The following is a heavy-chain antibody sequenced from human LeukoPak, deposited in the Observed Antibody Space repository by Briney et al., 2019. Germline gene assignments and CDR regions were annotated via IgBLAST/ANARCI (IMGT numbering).Heavy chain of an antibody. CDR2: IKQDGSEK. CDR1: GFTFSSDW. V-gene: IGHV3-7*01. D-gene: IGHD6-6*01. Sequence: PGGSLRLSCAASGFTFSSDWMSWVRQAPGKGLEWVANIKQDGSEKYYVDSVKGRFTISRDNAKNSLYLQMNSLRAEDTAVYYCARVRAARDDYWGQGTLVTVSS. J-gene: IGHJ4*02. CDR3: ARVRAARDDY.